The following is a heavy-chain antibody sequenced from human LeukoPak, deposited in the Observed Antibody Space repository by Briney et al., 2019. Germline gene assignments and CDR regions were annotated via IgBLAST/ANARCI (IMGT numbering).Heavy chain of an antibody. V-gene: IGHV1-2*02. CDR2: INPNSGGT. Sequence: ASVKVSCKASGYTFTGYYMHWVRQAPGQGLEWMGWINPNSGGTNYAQKFQGRVTMTRDTSISTAYMELSRLRSDETAVYYCARALDGDYYMDVWGKGTTVTVSS. CDR1: GYTFTGYY. J-gene: IGHJ6*03. CDR3: ARALDGDYYMDV. D-gene: IGHD4-17*01.